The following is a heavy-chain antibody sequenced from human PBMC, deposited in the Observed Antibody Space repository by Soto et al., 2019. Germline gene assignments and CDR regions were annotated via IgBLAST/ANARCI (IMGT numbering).Heavy chain of an antibody. CDR2: IYYSGST. Sequence: SLTCTVSGGPISSRYYYWGWIRQSPGKGLEWIGSIYYSGSTYYNPSLKSRATISVDTSKSHFSLKLKSVTAADTAVYYCADGLHCGGDCPISEYFHHWGQGTLVTVSS. D-gene: IGHD2-21*02. V-gene: IGHV4-39*02. J-gene: IGHJ1*01. CDR1: GGPISSRYYY. CDR3: ADGLHCGGDCPISEYFHH.